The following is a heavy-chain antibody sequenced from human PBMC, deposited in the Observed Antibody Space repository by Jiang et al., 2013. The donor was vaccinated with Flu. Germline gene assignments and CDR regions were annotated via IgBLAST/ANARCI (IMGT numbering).Heavy chain of an antibody. V-gene: IGHV1-69*01. CDR3: ARGGHYYDSSGYPDYYFDY. CDR2: IIPIFGTA. Sequence: GAEVKKPGSSVKVXCKASGGTFSSYAISWVRQAPGQGLEWMGGIIPIFGTANYAQKFQGRVTITADESTSTAYMELSSLRSEDTAVYYCARGGHYYDSSGYPDYYFDYWGQGTLVTVSS. CDR1: GGTFSSYA. J-gene: IGHJ4*02. D-gene: IGHD3-22*01.